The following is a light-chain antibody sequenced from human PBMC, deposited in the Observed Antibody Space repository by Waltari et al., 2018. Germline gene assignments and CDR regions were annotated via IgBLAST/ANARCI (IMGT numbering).Light chain of an antibody. CDR2: LNSDGSH. J-gene: IGLJ3*02. CDR1: RGPGGYA. V-gene: IGLV4-69*01. CDR3: QTWGTGIWV. Sequence: QLVLTESPSASAPLGTAAELTCTLTRGPGGYATASRQQQPEKGPRYLMKLNSDGSHSKGDGIPDRFSGSSSGAERYLTISSLQSEDEADYYCQTWGTGIWVFGGGTKLTVL.